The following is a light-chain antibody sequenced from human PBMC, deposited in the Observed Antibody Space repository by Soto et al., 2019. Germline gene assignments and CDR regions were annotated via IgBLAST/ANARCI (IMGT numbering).Light chain of an antibody. J-gene: IGKJ1*01. Sequence: DVLMTQSPSSVSASVGDRLTITCRASQSINSWLLAWYQQKPGRAPKLLISAASTLQSGVPSRFSGSGSGTAFTLTISSLQPEHFATYICQQADSFPWTFGLGT. CDR2: AAS. V-gene: IGKV1D-12*01. CDR1: QSINSW. CDR3: QQADSFPWT.